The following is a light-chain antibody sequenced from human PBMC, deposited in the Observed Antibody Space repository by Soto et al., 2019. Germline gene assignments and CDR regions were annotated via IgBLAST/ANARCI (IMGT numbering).Light chain of an antibody. Sequence: DIQMTQSPSTLSASVGDRVTITCRASQSISSWLAWYQQKPGKAPKLLIYKASNLESGVPSRFSGSGSGTEFTLTISSLQPDDFATYYCQQYSTYSWTFGQGTQLEIK. CDR2: KAS. CDR3: QQYSTYSWT. CDR1: QSISSW. J-gene: IGKJ1*01. V-gene: IGKV1-5*03.